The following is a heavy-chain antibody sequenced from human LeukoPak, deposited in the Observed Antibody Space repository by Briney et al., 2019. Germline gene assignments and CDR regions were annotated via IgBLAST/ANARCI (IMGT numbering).Heavy chain of an antibody. CDR3: ARKGSGIRAFDI. V-gene: IGHV1-46*01. J-gene: IGHJ3*02. CDR2: INPSGGST. CDR1: AYTFTIDN. D-gene: IGHD3-10*01. Sequence: ASVKLSRKPSAYTFTIDNMHWLCRAPGQGREWIEIINPSGGSTLYAQNFQGRVIMTSDTSTSTVYMDLSSLRSEDTAVYYCARKGSGIRAFDIWGQETMVTVSS.